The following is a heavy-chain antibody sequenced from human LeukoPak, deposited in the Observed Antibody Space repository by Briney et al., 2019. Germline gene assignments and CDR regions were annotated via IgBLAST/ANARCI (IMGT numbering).Heavy chain of an antibody. J-gene: IGHJ4*02. CDR2: IKSDGSTT. D-gene: IGHD5-18*01. V-gene: IGHV3-74*01. Sequence: GGSQRLSCAASGFTFSSYWMHWVRQAPGKGLVWVSRIKSDGSTTTYADSVKGRFTISRDNAKNTLYLQMNSLRAEDTAVYYCARVVDTHFDYWGQGTLVTVSS. CDR3: ARVVDTHFDY. CDR1: GFTFSSYW.